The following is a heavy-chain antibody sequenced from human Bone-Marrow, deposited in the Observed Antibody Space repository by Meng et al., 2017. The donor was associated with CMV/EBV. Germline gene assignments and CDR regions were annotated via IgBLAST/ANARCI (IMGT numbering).Heavy chain of an antibody. Sequence: YYWSWIRQTPGKGLEWIGYIYYSGSTYYNPSLKSRVTISVDTSKNQFSLKLSSVTAADTAVYYCARGTITYDFWSGYIGVPYFDYWGQGTLVTVSS. J-gene: IGHJ4*02. CDR3: ARGTITYDFWSGYIGVPYFDY. V-gene: IGHV4-30-4*08. D-gene: IGHD3-3*01. CDR2: IYYSGST. CDR1: YY.